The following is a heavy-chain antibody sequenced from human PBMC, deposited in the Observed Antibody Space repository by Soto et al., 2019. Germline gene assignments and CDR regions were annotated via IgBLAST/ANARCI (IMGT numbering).Heavy chain of an antibody. CDR3: ARDVYGSTTSGYYYYYGMDV. D-gene: IGHD2-2*01. CDR1: GGSIDSFY. CDR2: IYTSGST. J-gene: IGHJ6*02. V-gene: IGHV4-4*07. Sequence: QVQLQESGPGLVKPSETLSLTCTVSGGSIDSFYWSWIRQPAGKGLEWIGRIYTSGSTNYNSSLKRRVTMSLDTSKNQFSLKLSSVTAADTAVYYCARDVYGSTTSGYYYYYGMDVWGQGTTVTVSS.